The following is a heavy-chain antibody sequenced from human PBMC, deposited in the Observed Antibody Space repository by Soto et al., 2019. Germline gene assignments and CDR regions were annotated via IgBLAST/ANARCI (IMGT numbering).Heavy chain of an antibody. CDR2: VSTSSDST. CDR3: AKDLWLDF. J-gene: IGHJ4*02. Sequence: GGSLRLSCAASGFTFSSFAMAWVRQAPGKGLEWVSTVSTSSDSTYYSDSVKGRFTISRDNSKNTLSLQMDSLRAEDSAVYFCAKDLWLDFWGQGALVTGSS. D-gene: IGHD2-21*01. CDR1: GFTFSSFA. V-gene: IGHV3-23*01.